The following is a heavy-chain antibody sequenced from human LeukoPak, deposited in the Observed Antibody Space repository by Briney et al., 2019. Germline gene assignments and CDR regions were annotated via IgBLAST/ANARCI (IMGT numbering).Heavy chain of an antibody. CDR2: IYSGGST. D-gene: IGHD5-12*01. J-gene: IGHJ4*02. Sequence: GGSLRLSCAASGFTVSSNYMSRVRQAPGKGLEWVSVIYSGGSTYYADSVKGRFTISRDNSKNTLYLQMNSLRAEDTAVYYCAREGLDSGYENWGQGTLVTVSS. CDR1: GFTVSSNY. CDR3: AREGLDSGYEN. V-gene: IGHV3-53*01.